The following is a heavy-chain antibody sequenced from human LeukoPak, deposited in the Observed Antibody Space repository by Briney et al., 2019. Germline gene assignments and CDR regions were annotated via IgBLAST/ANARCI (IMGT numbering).Heavy chain of an antibody. V-gene: IGHV3-66*01. Sequence: PGGSLRLSCAASGFTFSDYYMSWVRQAPGKGPEWVSVIYAGGTAYSADSVKGRFTMSRDNSKNTLYLEMSSLRAEDTAVYYCVRMVTGWPNWIDPWGQGTLVIVSS. CDR3: VRMVTGWPNWIDP. CDR1: GFTFSDYY. D-gene: IGHD6-19*01. J-gene: IGHJ5*02. CDR2: IYAGGTA.